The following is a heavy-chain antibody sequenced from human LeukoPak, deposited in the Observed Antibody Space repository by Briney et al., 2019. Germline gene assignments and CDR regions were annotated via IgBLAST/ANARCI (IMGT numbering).Heavy chain of an antibody. J-gene: IGHJ4*02. Sequence: SETLSLTCTVSGGSISSGDYYWSWIRQPPGKGLEWIGYIYHSGSTNYNPSLKSRVAISVDTSKNQFSLKLSSVTAADTAVYYCARDNGYNYYWGQGTLVTVSS. CDR2: IYHSGST. V-gene: IGHV4-61*08. D-gene: IGHD5-24*01. CDR3: ARDNGYNYY. CDR1: GGSISSGDYY.